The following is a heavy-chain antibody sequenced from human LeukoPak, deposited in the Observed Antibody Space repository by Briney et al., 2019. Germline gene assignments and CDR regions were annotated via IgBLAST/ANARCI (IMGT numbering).Heavy chain of an antibody. CDR1: GGSISSYY. CDR2: IYYSGST. CDR3: ARLYDSSGYYYPFDY. V-gene: IGHV4-59*08. Sequence: PSETLSLTCTVSGGSISSYYWSWIRQPPGKGLEWIGYIYYSGSTNYNPSLKSRVTISVDTSKNHFSLKLSSVTAADTAVYYCARLYDSSGYYYPFDYWGQGTLVTVSS. D-gene: IGHD3-22*01. J-gene: IGHJ4*02.